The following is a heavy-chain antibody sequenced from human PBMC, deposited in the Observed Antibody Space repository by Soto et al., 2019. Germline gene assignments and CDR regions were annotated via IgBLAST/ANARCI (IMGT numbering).Heavy chain of an antibody. CDR1: RYTFTDYY. CDR2: INPNSGDT. J-gene: IGHJ4*02. V-gene: IGHV1-2*02. Sequence: GASVKVSCKASRYTFTDYYIHWVRQAPGQGLEWMGWINPNSGDTNSAQKFQGRVTMTRDTSISTAYMELSWLRSDDTAVYYCARASPYDFWSGYLGRDFDYWGQGTLVTVSS. D-gene: IGHD3-3*01. CDR3: ARASPYDFWSGYLGRDFDY.